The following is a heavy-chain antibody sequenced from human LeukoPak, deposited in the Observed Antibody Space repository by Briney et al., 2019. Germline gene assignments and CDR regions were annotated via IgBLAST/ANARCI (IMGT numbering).Heavy chain of an antibody. CDR2: VSSSASTI. CDR1: GFSFGSYE. D-gene: IGHD3/OR15-3a*01. CDR3: ASISGGSGLAPGH. J-gene: IGHJ4*02. Sequence: GGSLRLSCAASGFSFGSYEMNWVRQAPGKGLEWVSYVSSSASTIYYADSVKGRFTISRDNAKNSLYLQMNSLRAEDTGVYYCASISGGSGLAPGHWGQGTLVTVSS. V-gene: IGHV3-48*03.